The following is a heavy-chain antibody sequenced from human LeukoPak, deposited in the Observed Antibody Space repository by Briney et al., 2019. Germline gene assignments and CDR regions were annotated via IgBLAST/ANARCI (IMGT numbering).Heavy chain of an antibody. D-gene: IGHD4-17*01. J-gene: IGHJ4*02. Sequence: GGSLRLSCAASGFTFSSYAMHWVRQAPGKGLEWVAVISYDGSNKYYADSVKGRFTISRDNSKNTLYLQMNSLRAEDTAVYYCAKARLRWTQFDYWGQGTLVTVSS. CDR1: GFTFSSYA. V-gene: IGHV3-30-3*01. CDR3: AKARLRWTQFDY. CDR2: ISYDGSNK.